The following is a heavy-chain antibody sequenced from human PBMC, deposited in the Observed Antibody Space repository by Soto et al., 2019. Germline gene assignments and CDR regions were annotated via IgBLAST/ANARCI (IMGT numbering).Heavy chain of an antibody. CDR3: GHRRDVATRCWFDP. J-gene: IGHJ5*02. CDR2: IYASGGT. CDR1: GFSLSSGGGA. V-gene: IGHV2-5*01. Sequence: QITLKESDPTLVKSTQTLTLTCTFSGFSLSSGGGAVGWIRQPPGKALEWLAIIYASGGTHYSPSLKTRLTITKDNSKNQVVLTMTNMDPVDTATYYCGHRRDVATRCWFDPWGQGILVTVSS. D-gene: IGHD6-6*01.